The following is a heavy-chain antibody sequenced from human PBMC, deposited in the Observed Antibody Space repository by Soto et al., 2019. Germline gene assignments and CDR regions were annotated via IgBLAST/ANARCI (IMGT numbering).Heavy chain of an antibody. D-gene: IGHD6-19*01. CDR3: ARERGYSSGLNWFDP. V-gene: IGHV1-18*01. Sequence: ASVKVSCKASGYTFTSYGISWVRQAPGQGLEWMGWISAYNGNTNYAQKLQGRATMTTDTSTSTAYMELRSLRSDDTAVYYCARERGYSSGLNWFDPWGQGTLVTVSS. J-gene: IGHJ5*02. CDR2: ISAYNGNT. CDR1: GYTFTSYG.